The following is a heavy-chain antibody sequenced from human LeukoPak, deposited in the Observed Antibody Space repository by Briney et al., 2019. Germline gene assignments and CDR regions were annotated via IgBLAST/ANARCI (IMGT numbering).Heavy chain of an antibody. CDR2: IYYSGST. CDR1: GGSISSYY. V-gene: IGHV4-59*01. J-gene: IGHJ3*02. CDR3: ARARMNAFDI. Sequence: SETLSLTCTVSGGSISSYYWSWIRQPPGKGLEWIGYIYYSGSTNYNPSLKSRVTISVDTSKNQFSLKLGSVTAADTAVYYCARARMNAFDIWGQGTMVTVSS.